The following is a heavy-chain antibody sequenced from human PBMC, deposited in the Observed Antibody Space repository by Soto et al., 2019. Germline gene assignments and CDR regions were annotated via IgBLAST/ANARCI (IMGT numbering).Heavy chain of an antibody. CDR2: IYVTGAV. J-gene: IGHJ5*02. V-gene: IGHV4-31*03. Sequence: SETLSLTCSVSGAALNSGNYYWSWIRQVPGKGLEWIGHIYVTGAVDYNPSLRDRITISQDTSERQFSPNLRLVTAADTAVYYCARLRIATNNYKWFDPWGQGTLVTVSS. CDR1: GAALNSGNYY. CDR3: ARLRIATNNYKWFDP. D-gene: IGHD2-21*01.